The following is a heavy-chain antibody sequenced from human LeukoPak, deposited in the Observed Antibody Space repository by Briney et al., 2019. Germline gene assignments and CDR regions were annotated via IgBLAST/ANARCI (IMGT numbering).Heavy chain of an antibody. CDR2: ISSSSSTI. Sequence: GGSLRLSCAASGFTFSSYSMNWVRQAPGKGLEWVSYISSSSSTIYYADSVKGRFTISRDNSKSTLYLQMNSVRVEDPAIYYCAKDRAIAAAGYYFDFWGQGTLVTVSS. D-gene: IGHD6-13*01. CDR3: AKDRAIAAAGYYFDF. V-gene: IGHV3-48*01. CDR1: GFTFSSYS. J-gene: IGHJ4*02.